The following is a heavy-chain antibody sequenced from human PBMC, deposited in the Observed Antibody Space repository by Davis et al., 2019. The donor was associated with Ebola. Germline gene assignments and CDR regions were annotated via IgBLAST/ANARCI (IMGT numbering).Heavy chain of an antibody. CDR1: GGSISSYY. J-gene: IGHJ5*02. V-gene: IGHV4-39*01. CDR3: ARSWFGELFTNWFDP. Sequence: SETLSLTCTVSGGSISSYYRSWIRQPPGKGLEWIGSIYYSGSTYYNPSLKSRVTISVDTSKNQFSLKLSSVTAADTAVYYCARSWFGELFTNWFDPWGQGTLVTVSS. CDR2: IYYSGST. D-gene: IGHD3-10*01.